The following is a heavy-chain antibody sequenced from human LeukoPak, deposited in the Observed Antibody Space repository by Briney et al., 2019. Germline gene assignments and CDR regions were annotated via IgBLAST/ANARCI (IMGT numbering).Heavy chain of an antibody. V-gene: IGHV3-11*01. J-gene: IGHJ4*02. Sequence: GGSLRLSCAASGFTFSDYYMSWIRQAPGKGLEWVSYISSSGSTIYYADSVKGRFTISRDNAKNSLYLQMNSLRAEDTAVYYCARVASDFWSGQNVADYWGQGTLVAVSS. CDR1: GFTFSDYY. CDR2: ISSSGSTI. CDR3: ARVASDFWSGQNVADY. D-gene: IGHD3-3*01.